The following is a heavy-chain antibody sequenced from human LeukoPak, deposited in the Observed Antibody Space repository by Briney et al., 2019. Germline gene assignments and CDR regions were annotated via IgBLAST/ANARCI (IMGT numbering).Heavy chain of an antibody. CDR2: IYYSGST. CDR3: ARLSSIAPDAYYYYMDV. V-gene: IGHV4-59*11. CDR1: GGSISSHY. D-gene: IGHD6-6*01. Sequence: SETLSLTCTVSGGSISSHYWSWIRQPPGKGLEWIGYIYYSGSTNYNPSLKSRVTISVDTSKNQFSLKLSSVTAADTAVYYCARLSSIAPDAYYYYMDVWGKGTTVTAS. J-gene: IGHJ6*03.